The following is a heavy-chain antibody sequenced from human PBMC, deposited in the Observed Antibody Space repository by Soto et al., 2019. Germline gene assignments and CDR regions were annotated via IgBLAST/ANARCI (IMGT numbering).Heavy chain of an antibody. D-gene: IGHD3-9*01. J-gene: IGHJ3*02. Sequence: QVQLVESGGGLVKPGGSLRLSCAASGFTFSDYYMSWIRQAPGKGLEWVSYISSSRSYTNYADYLKGRFTISRDNAKKSLYLQMNSLRAEDTAVYYCARDADILTGSDAFDIWGQGTMVTVSS. CDR1: GFTFSDYY. CDR2: ISSSRSYT. CDR3: ARDADILTGSDAFDI. V-gene: IGHV3-11*05.